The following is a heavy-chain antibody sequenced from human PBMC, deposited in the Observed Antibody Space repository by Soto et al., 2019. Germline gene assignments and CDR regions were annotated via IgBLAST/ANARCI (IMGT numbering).Heavy chain of an antibody. Sequence: EVQLVESGGVSVQPGGSLRLSCTASGFTLSNYWMHWVRQAPGKGLVWVSRIKTDGSTTTYADSVKGRFTISRDNPKNTWYLQVNSLRDEDTAVYYCVCIKMGDGYTLGYWGQGTLVTVSS. CDR3: VCIKMGDGYTLGY. CDR2: IKTDGSTT. V-gene: IGHV3-74*01. J-gene: IGHJ4*02. CDR1: GFTLSNYW. D-gene: IGHD1-1*01.